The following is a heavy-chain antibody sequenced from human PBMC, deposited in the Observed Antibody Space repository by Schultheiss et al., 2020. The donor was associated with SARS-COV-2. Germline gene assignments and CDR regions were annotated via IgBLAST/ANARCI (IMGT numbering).Heavy chain of an antibody. Sequence: GGSLRLSCAASGFTFSTYWMHWVRQAPGKGLVWVSRINSDGSSTSYADSVKGRFTISRDNAKNSLYLQMNSLRAEDTALYYCAASPAVHDYWGQGTLVTVSS. CDR2: INSDGSST. CDR3: AASPAVHDY. J-gene: IGHJ4*02. CDR1: GFTFSTYW. V-gene: IGHV3-74*01. D-gene: IGHD1-1*01.